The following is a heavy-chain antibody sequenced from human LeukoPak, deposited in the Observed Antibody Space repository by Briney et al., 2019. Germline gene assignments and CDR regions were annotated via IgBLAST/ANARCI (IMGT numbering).Heavy chain of an antibody. CDR1: GFTFDDYA. D-gene: IGHD3-3*01. CDR3: AKGTRFFPRGGSRYYYYYYGMDV. V-gene: IGHV3-43D*04. Sequence: PGGSLRLSCAASGFTFDDYAMHWVRQAPGKGLEWVSLISWDGGSTYYADSVKGRFTISRDNSKNSLYLQMNRLRAEDTALYYRAKGTRFFPRGGSRYYYYYYGMDVWGKGTTVTVSS. J-gene: IGHJ6*04. CDR2: ISWDGGST.